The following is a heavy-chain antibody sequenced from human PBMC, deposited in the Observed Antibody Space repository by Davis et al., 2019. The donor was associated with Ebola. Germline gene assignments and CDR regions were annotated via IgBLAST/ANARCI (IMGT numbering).Heavy chain of an antibody. CDR1: GGSFSGYY. CDR2: INHSGST. Sequence: SQTLSLTCAVYGGSFSGYYWSWIRQPPGKGLEWIGEINHSGSTNYNPSLKSRVTISVDTSKNQFSLKLSPVTAADTAVYYCARDNGSGSYFDYWGQGTLVTVSS. CDR3: ARDNGSGSYFDY. J-gene: IGHJ4*02. V-gene: IGHV4-34*01. D-gene: IGHD1-26*01.